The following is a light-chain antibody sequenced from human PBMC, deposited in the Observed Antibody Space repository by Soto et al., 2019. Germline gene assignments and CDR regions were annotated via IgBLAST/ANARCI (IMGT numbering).Light chain of an antibody. CDR3: SSYTSSITYV. CDR2: DVT. CDR1: SSDVGGYNY. V-gene: IGLV2-14*01. Sequence: QSALTQPASVSGSPGQSITISCIGTSSDVGGYNYVSWYQQHPGKAPILMIYDVTNRPSGVSNRFSGSKSGNTASLTISGLQAEDEADYYCSSYTSSITYVFGTGTKVTVL. J-gene: IGLJ1*01.